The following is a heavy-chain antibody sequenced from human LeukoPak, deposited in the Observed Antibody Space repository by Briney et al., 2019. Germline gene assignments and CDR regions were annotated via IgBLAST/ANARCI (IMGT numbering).Heavy chain of an antibody. D-gene: IGHD6-19*01. CDR2: INPNSGDT. V-gene: IGHV1-2*02. Sequence: ASVKVSCKASGYTFTDYYIHWVRQAPGQGLEWMGWINPNSGDTNFAPKFQGRVTMTRDTSISTAYMELSRLRSDDTAVYYCARGGSSASKFDYWGQGTLVTVSS. CDR1: GYTFTDYY. CDR3: ARGGSSASKFDY. J-gene: IGHJ4*02.